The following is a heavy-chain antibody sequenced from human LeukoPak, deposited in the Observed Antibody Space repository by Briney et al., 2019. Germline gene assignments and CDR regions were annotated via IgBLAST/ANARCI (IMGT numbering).Heavy chain of an antibody. J-gene: IGHJ5*02. D-gene: IGHD3-22*01. CDR2: INPKSDGT. CDR3: ARVPIRRHYESTGYYYEDP. Sequence: ASVKVSCKASGYIFTDYYLHWVRQAPGQGLEWMGWINPKSDGTKYAQNFRGRVTMTRDTSISTAYMELSRLRSDDTAVYYCARVPIRRHYESTGYYYEDPWGQGTLVTVSS. CDR1: GYIFTDYY. V-gene: IGHV1-2*02.